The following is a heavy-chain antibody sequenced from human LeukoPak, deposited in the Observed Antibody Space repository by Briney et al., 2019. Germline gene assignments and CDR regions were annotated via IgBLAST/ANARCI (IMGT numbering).Heavy chain of an antibody. V-gene: IGHV3-7*01. CDR2: IKQDGSEK. J-gene: IGHJ4*02. CDR3: ARVYSGSYYSV. CDR1: GFTFSSYW. D-gene: IGHD1-26*01. Sequence: GGSLRLSCAASGFTFSSYWMSWVRQAPGKGLEWVANIKQDGSEKYYVDSVKVRFTISRDNAKNSLYLQMNSLRAEDTAVYYCARVYSGSYYSVWGQGTLVTVSS.